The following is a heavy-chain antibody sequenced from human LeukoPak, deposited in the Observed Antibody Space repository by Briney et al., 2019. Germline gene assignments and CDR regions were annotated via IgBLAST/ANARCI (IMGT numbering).Heavy chain of an antibody. Sequence: RPGRSLRLSCAASGFTFSSYAMHWVRQAPGKGLEWVAVISYDGSNKYYADSVKGRFTISRGNSKNTLYLQMNSLRAEDTAVYYCARDLITIFGVVGYAFDIWGQGTMVTVSS. V-gene: IGHV3-30*04. D-gene: IGHD3-3*01. J-gene: IGHJ3*02. CDR1: GFTFSSYA. CDR2: ISYDGSNK. CDR3: ARDLITIFGVVGYAFDI.